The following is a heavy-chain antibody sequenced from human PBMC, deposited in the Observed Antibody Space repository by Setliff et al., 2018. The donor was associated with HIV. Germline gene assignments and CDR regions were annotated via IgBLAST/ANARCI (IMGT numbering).Heavy chain of an antibody. D-gene: IGHD6-19*01. V-gene: IGHV4-38-2*02. Sequence: SETLSLTCTVSGYSISSDYYWGWIRQSPGKGLEWIGNIYHSVNTYYNPSLKSRVTISADATKNQFSLKLTSVTAADTAVYYCARCWYSSGWLPGPDAFDIWGQGTMVTVS. CDR1: GYSISSDYY. CDR2: IYHSVNT. CDR3: ARCWYSSGWLPGPDAFDI. J-gene: IGHJ3*02.